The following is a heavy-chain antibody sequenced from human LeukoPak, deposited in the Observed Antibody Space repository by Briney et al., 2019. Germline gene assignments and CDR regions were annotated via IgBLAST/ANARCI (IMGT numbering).Heavy chain of an antibody. CDR3: AKGYSKDYDY. V-gene: IGHV3-9*01. CDR1: GFTFADYA. CDR2: ISWNSGSI. D-gene: IGHD1-1*01. J-gene: IGHJ4*02. Sequence: PGRSLRLSCAASGFTFADYAMHWVRHDPGKGLEWVSGISWNSGSIGYADSVKGRFTISRDNAKNSLYLQMNSLRAEDTALYYCAKGYSKDYDYWGQGTLVTVSS.